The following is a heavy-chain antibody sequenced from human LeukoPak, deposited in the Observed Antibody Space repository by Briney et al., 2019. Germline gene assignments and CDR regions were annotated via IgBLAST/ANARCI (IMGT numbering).Heavy chain of an antibody. D-gene: IGHD5-18*01. CDR1: GFTFGSHA. Sequence: GSQRLSCEASGFTFGSHAMYWVRQAPGKGLEWVAGIFGSGGSPHYADPVKGRFTISRDNSRNTVYLQINSLRAEDTAVYYCGKTTVGYSSGQKPAWPVDYWGQGTLVTVSS. CDR3: GKTTVGYSSGQKPAWPVDY. CDR2: IFGSGGSP. J-gene: IGHJ4*02. V-gene: IGHV3-23*01.